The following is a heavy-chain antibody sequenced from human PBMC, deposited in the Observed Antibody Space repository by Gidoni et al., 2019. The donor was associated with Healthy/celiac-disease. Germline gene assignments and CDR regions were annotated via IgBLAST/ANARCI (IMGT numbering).Heavy chain of an antibody. J-gene: IGHJ6*02. Sequence: QVQLVQSGAEVKKPGSSVKVSCKASGGTFSSYALSWVRQAPGRGLEWMGGIIPILGTANYAQKLQGRVTITADESTSTAYMELRSLRSEDTAVYYCARATETYYYYYGMDVWGQGTTVTVAS. CDR3: ARATETYYYYYGMDV. V-gene: IGHV1-69*01. CDR2: IIPILGTA. CDR1: GGTFSSYA.